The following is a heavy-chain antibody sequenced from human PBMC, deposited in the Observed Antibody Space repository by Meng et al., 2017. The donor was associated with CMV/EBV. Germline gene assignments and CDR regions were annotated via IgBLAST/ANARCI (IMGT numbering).Heavy chain of an antibody. V-gene: IGHV3-21*01. CDR2: ISSSSSYI. J-gene: IGHJ5*02. CDR1: GFTFTSYS. Sequence: GESLKISCAASGFTFTSYSMNWVRQAPGKGLEWVSSISSSSSYIYYADSVKGRFTISRDNAKNSLFLQMNSLRAEDTAAYYCARECGQDWFDPWGQGTLVTVSS. CDR3: ARECGQDWFDP.